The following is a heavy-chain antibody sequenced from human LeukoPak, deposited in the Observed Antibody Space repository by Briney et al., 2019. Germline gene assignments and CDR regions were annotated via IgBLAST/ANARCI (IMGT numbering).Heavy chain of an antibody. J-gene: IGHJ2*01. D-gene: IGHD2-2*01. CDR3: ARDSNSGSYCSSTSCPYWYFDL. CDR2: IYYSGST. Sequence: SETLSLTCTVSGGSISSGDYYWSWIRQPPGKGLEWIGYIYYSGSTNYNPSLKSRVTISVDTSKNQFSLKLSSVTAADTAVYYCARDSNSGSYCSSTSCPYWYFDLWGRGTLVTVSS. V-gene: IGHV4-61*08. CDR1: GGSISSGDYY.